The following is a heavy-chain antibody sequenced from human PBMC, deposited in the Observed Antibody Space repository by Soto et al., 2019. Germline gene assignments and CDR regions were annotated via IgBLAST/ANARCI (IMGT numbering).Heavy chain of an antibody. Sequence: QVQLVQSGAEVKKPGSSVKVSCKASGGTFSSYTISWVRQAPGQGLEWMGRIIPILGIANYAQKVQGRVTITASKSTNTAYMELSNLRAEDTAGYYGSKDPNLTTFVTASPPVWYFDLWGRGTLVTVSS. V-gene: IGHV1-69*08. J-gene: IGHJ2*01. CDR1: GGTFSSYT. D-gene: IGHD3-16*01. CDR2: IIPILGIA. CDR3: SKDPNLTTFVTASPPVWYFDL.